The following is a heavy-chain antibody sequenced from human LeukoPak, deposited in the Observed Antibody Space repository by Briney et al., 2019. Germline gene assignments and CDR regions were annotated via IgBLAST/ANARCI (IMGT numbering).Heavy chain of an antibody. CDR1: GFTFSSYS. Sequence: GGSLRLSCAASGFTFSSYSMNWVSQAPGKGLEWVTSISSSSSYIYYADSVKGRFTISRDNAKNSLYLQMNSLRAEDTAVYYCASGRGFGSANFDYWGQGTLVTVSS. CDR2: ISSSSSYI. J-gene: IGHJ4*02. CDR3: ASGRGFGSANFDY. D-gene: IGHD3-10*01. V-gene: IGHV3-21*01.